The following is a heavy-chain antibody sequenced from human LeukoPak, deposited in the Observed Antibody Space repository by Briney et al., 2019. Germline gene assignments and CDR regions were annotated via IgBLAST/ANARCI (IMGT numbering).Heavy chain of an antibody. CDR1: GYTFTSYY. D-gene: IGHD2-2*01. V-gene: IGHV1-46*01. Sequence: GASVKVSCKASGYTFTSYYMHWVRQAPGQGLEWMGIINPSGGSTSYAQKFQGRVTMTRDMSTSTVYMELSSLRSEDTAVYYCARSASTIDFDYWGQGTLVTVSS. CDR3: ARSASTIDFDY. J-gene: IGHJ4*02. CDR2: INPSGGST.